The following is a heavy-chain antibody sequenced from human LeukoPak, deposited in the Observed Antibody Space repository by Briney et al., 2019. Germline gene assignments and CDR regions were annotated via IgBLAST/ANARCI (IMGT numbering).Heavy chain of an antibody. Sequence: GAAVKVSCRASGYTFSDYYIHWVRQAPGQALEWMGWVNPHSGFANYGFNLQGRVTITSDTSINTAYLELTSLTSDDTAVYYCARDWGLDFWGPGTLVTVSS. CDR3: ARDWGLDF. V-gene: IGHV1-2*02. D-gene: IGHD3-16*01. CDR1: GYTFSDYY. CDR2: VNPHSGFA. J-gene: IGHJ4*02.